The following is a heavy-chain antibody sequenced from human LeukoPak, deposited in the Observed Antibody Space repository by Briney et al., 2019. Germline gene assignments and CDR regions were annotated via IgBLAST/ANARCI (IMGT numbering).Heavy chain of an antibody. D-gene: IGHD4-17*01. CDR2: SYYSGST. Sequence: PSETLSLTCTVSGGSISSYYWSLIRQPPGKGLEWTGYSYYSGSTNYNPSLKSRVTISVDTSKNQFSLKLSSVTAADTAVYYCAREGEVTTGSSSGFDYWGQGTLVTVSS. J-gene: IGHJ4*02. CDR3: AREGEVTTGSSSGFDY. V-gene: IGHV4-59*01. CDR1: GGSISSYY.